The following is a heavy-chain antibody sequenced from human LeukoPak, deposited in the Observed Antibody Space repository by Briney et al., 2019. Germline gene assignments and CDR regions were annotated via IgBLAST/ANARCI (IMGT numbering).Heavy chain of an antibody. CDR2: IWYDGSNK. D-gene: IGHD3-3*01. CDR1: GFTFSSYA. V-gene: IGHV3-33*08. Sequence: GGSLRLSCAASGFTFSSYAMHWVRQAPGKGLEWVAVIWYDGSNKYYADSVKGRFTISRDNSKNTLYLQMNSLRAEDTAVYYCARGMKYYDFWSGYLSWGQGTLVTVSS. CDR3: ARGMKYYDFWSGYLS. J-gene: IGHJ4*02.